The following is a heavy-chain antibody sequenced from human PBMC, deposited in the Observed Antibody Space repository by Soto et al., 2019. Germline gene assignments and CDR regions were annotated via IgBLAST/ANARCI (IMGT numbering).Heavy chain of an antibody. CDR3: ARDRGTTTVTFDTFQH. V-gene: IGHV3-23*01. D-gene: IGHD4-17*01. CDR1: GFSFNSYS. J-gene: IGHJ1*01. Sequence: EVQLLESGGGLVQPGGSLRLSCAASGFSFNSYSMSWVRQAPGKGLEWVAGIIGSGDSAYYADSVKGRFTISRDNSKNTRSLQMNSLRAGDTAIYYCARDRGTTTVTFDTFQHWGQGTLVAVSS. CDR2: IIGSGDSA.